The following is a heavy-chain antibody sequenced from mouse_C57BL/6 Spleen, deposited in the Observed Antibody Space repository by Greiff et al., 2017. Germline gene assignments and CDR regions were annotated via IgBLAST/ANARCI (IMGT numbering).Heavy chain of an antibody. Sequence: EVMLLESGGGLVKPGGSLKLSCAASGFTFSSYTMSWVRQTPEKRLEWVATISGGGGNTYYPDSVKGRFTISGDNAKNTLYLQMSSLRSEDTALYYCARHGYSNYGYFDVWGTGTTVTVSA. V-gene: IGHV5-9*01. CDR3: ARHGYSNYGYFDV. J-gene: IGHJ1*03. CDR1: GFTFSSYT. D-gene: IGHD2-5*01. CDR2: ISGGGGNT.